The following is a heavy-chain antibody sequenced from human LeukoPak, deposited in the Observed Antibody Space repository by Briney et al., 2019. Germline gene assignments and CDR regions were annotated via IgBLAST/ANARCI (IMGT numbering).Heavy chain of an antibody. CDR2: INPSGGST. D-gene: IGHD3-9*01. J-gene: IGHJ4*02. CDR3: APDPLRYFDGLSQY. V-gene: IGHV1-46*01. Sequence: GASVKVSCKASGYTFTSYYMHWVRQAPGQGLEWMGIINPSGGSTSYAQKFQGRVTMTEDTSTDTAYMELSSLRSEDTAVYYCAPDPLRYFDGLSQYWGQGTLVTVSS. CDR1: GYTFTSYY.